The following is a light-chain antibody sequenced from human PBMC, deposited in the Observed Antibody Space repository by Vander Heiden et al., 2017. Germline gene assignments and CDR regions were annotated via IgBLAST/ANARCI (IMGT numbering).Light chain of an antibody. CDR1: QTINTY. CDR2: SAF. CDR3: QQSYSTMWT. J-gene: IGKJ1*01. Sequence: DIQMTQSPSYLSASIGDRVTITCRASQTINTYLNWYQQKPGEAPKLLIYSAFNLQDGVPSRFSGSRSGTNFTLTISSLQPEDFASYFCQQSYSTMWTFGQGTKVEVK. V-gene: IGKV1-39*01.